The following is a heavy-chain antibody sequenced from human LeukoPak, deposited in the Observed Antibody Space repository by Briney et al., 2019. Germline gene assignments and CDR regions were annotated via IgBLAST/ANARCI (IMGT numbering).Heavy chain of an antibody. CDR2: MNANSGVT. D-gene: IGHD7-27*01. CDR3: ARDLSSTSNWEFDY. CDR1: GYTFTDSF. V-gene: IGHV1-2*06. Sequence: ASVKASCEASGYTFTDSFIHWVRQAPGQGPEWMGRMNANSGVTMYAQTLQDRVTMTRDTSISTAYMELSRLTSDDTAVYYCARDLSSTSNWEFDYWGQGTLVTVSS. J-gene: IGHJ4*02.